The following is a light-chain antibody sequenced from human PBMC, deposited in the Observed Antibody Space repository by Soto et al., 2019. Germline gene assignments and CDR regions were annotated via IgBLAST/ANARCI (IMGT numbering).Light chain of an antibody. CDR1: HTISSY. J-gene: IGKJ1*01. Sequence: DIQMTQSPYSLSASVGDRVTNTCRASHTISSYLNWYQQKPGKAPTLLIYSASSLQSGVPSRFSGSGSGTDFTLTISSLQPEDFAIYYCQQTYSTPRTFGQGTKVEIK. CDR2: SAS. CDR3: QQTYSTPRT. V-gene: IGKV1-39*01.